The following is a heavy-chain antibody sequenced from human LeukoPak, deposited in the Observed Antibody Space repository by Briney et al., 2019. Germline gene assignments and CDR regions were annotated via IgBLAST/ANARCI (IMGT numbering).Heavy chain of an antibody. CDR1: GYTFTGYY. D-gene: IGHD3-10*01. J-gene: IGHJ5*02. CDR3: ARGALISLLWFGEFDP. Sequence: ASVKVSCKASGYTFTGYYMHWVRQAPGQGLEWMGWMNPNSGNTGYAQKFQGRVTMTRNTSISTAYMELSSLRSEDTAVYYCARGALISLLWFGEFDPWGQGTLVTVSS. V-gene: IGHV1-8*02. CDR2: MNPNSGNT.